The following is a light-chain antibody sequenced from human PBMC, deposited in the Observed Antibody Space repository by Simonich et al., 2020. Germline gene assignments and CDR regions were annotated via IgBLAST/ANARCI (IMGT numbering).Light chain of an antibody. CDR3: QQYYSTPYT. CDR1: QTVLHSTNNKNY. CDR2: WAS. J-gene: IGKJ2*01. Sequence: DIVMTQSPDSLAESLGERATINCKSSQTVLHSTNNKNYLAWYQKKPGHPPKLLIYWASTRESGVPDRFSGSGSGTDFTLTISSLQAEDVAVYYCQQYYSTPYTFGQGTKLEIK. V-gene: IGKV4-1*01.